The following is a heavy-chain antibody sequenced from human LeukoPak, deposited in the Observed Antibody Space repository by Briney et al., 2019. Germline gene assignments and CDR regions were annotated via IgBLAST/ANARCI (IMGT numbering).Heavy chain of an antibody. CDR1: GGSFSTYP. V-gene: IGHV1-69*01. Sequence: ASVKVSCKASGGSFSTYPVSWVRLAPGLGLEWLGAIMPVFGRPIYAQRFQDRVTISADESTNTAYMELSRLSSDDTAFYYCARTEKLKIPDTLQPLFDTWGQGTLVTVSS. CDR3: ARTEKLKIPDTLQPLFDT. CDR2: IMPVFGRP. J-gene: IGHJ4*02. D-gene: IGHD2/OR15-2a*01.